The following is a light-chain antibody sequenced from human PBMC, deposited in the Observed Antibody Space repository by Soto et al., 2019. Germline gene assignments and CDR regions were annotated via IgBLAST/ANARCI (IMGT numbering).Light chain of an antibody. Sequence: EIVLTQSPCTLSLSPGERATLSCRASQSVSSSYLAWYQQKPGQAPRLLIYGASIKATGIPDRFSGSGSATDFPLTISRLEPEDLAVYYCQQYGSSPLTFGGGTKVEIK. CDR3: QQYGSSPLT. CDR1: QSVSSSY. J-gene: IGKJ4*01. CDR2: GAS. V-gene: IGKV3-20*01.